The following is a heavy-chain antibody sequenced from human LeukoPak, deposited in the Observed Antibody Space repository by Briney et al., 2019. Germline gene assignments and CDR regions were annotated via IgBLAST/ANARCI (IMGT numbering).Heavy chain of an antibody. CDR2: ITGSADIT. J-gene: IGHJ4*02. V-gene: IGHV3-23*01. CDR3: AKTQGYFDY. Sequence: GRSLRLSCAASGFTFSNYAMTWVRQAPGKGLEWVSVITGSADITNYANSVKGRFTISRDNSKNTLYLQMNSLRAEDTAVYYCAKTQGYFDYWGQGSLVTVSS. CDR1: GFTFSNYA.